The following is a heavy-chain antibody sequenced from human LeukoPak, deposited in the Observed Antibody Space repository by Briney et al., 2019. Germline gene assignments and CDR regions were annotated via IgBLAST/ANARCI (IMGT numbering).Heavy chain of an antibody. CDR1: GGSISSYY. Sequence: PSETLSLTCTVSGGSISSYYWSWIRQPPGKGLEWIGYIYYSGRTNYNPSLKSRVTVSLDTSKKQFSLNLSSVTAADTAVYYCARARLDTAMGDAFDIWGQGTMVHGSS. CDR2: IYYSGRT. V-gene: IGHV4-59*08. D-gene: IGHD5-18*01. CDR3: ARARLDTAMGDAFDI. J-gene: IGHJ3*02.